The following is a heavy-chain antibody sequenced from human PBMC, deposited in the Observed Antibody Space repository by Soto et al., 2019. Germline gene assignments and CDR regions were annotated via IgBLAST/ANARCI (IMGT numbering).Heavy chain of an antibody. J-gene: IGHJ6*02. CDR2: IIPIFGTA. V-gene: IGHV1-69*13. D-gene: IGHD2-2*01. CDR1: GGTFSSYA. Sequence: SVKVSCKASGGTFSSYAISWVRQAPGQGLEWMGGIIPIFGTANYAQKFQGRVTITADESTSTAYMELSSLRSEDTAVYYCASLVVPAAMGGYYYYGMDVWGQGTTVIVSS. CDR3: ASLVVPAAMGGYYYYGMDV.